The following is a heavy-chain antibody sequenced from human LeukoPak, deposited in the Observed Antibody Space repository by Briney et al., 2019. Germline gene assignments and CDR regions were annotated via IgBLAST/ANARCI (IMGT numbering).Heavy chain of an antibody. J-gene: IGHJ4*02. V-gene: IGHV4-30-2*01. CDR1: GGSISSGGYY. CDR3: ARSIVGALSDY. D-gene: IGHD1-26*01. CDR2: IYHSGST. Sequence: SETLSLTCTVSGGSISSGGYYWSWIRQPPGKGLEWIGYIYHSGSTYYNPSLKSRVTISVDRSKNQFSLKLSSVTAADTAVYYCARSIVGALSDYWGQGTLVTV.